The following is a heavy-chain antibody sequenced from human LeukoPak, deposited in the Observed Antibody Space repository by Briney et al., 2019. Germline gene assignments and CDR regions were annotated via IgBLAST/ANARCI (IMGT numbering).Heavy chain of an antibody. CDR1: GGSISSGSYY. CDR2: IYYSGST. V-gene: IGHV4-39*01. J-gene: IGHJ4*02. Sequence: PSETLSLTCTVSGGSISSGSYYWGWIRQPPGKGLEWIGNIYYSGSTYYNPSLKSRVTISVDTSKNQFSLKLSSVTAADTAVYYCARNQGYQSLYFFDYWGQGILVTVSS. D-gene: IGHD3-16*02. CDR3: ARNQGYQSLYFFDY.